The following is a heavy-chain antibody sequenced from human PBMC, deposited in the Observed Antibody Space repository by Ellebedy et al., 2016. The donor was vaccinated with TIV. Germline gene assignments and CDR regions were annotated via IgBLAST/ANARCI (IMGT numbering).Heavy chain of an antibody. D-gene: IGHD3-16*01. Sequence: GESLKISCAASGFTFSGYGMHWVRQTPGQGLEWLAVISYNANSHFYADFVNGRFTISRDNSKNTLYLQMNGLRPEDTAVYYCAKDLRPLWGGAMDSWGRGALVTVSS. CDR2: ISYNANSH. V-gene: IGHV3-30*18. J-gene: IGHJ4*02. CDR1: GFTFSGYG. CDR3: AKDLRPLWGGAMDS.